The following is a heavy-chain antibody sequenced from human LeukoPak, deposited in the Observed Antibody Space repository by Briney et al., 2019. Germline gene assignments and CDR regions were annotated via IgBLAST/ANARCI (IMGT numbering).Heavy chain of an antibody. CDR3: ARVPYCGGDCYRYWYSDL. D-gene: IGHD2-21*02. V-gene: IGHV4-30-2*01. CDR1: GGSISSGGYS. Sequence: SETLSLTCAVSGGSISSGGYSWSWIRQPPGKGLEWIGYIYHSGSTYYNPSLKSRVTISVDRSKNQFSLKLSSVTAADTAAYYCARVPYCGGDCYRYWYSDLWGRGTLVTVSS. CDR2: IYHSGST. J-gene: IGHJ2*01.